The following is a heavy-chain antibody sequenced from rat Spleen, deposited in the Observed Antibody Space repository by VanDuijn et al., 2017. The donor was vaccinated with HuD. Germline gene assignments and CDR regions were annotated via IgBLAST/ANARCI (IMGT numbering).Heavy chain of an antibody. CDR3: ARETGGVEY. J-gene: IGHJ2*01. Sequence: EVQLVESGGGLVQPGRSLTLSCAASGFNFNDYWMGWVRNAPGKGLEWIGAINMDSSKINYIPSLRDKFTISRDNAQNTLFLQMTKLGSEDTAVYYCARETGGVEYWGQGVMVTVSS. V-gene: IGHV4-2*01. CDR1: GFNFNDYW. CDR2: INMDSSKI. D-gene: IGHD4-1*01.